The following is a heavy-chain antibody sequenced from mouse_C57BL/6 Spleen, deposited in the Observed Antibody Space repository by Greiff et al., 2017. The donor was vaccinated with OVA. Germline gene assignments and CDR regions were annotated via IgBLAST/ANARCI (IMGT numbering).Heavy chain of an antibody. CDR3: ARTENSFAY. Sequence: VQLQQPGAELVKPGASVKLSCKASGYTFTSYWMQWVKQRPGQGLEWIGEIGPSDSYTNYNQKFKGKATLTVDTSSSTAYMQLSSLTSEDSAVYYCARTENSFAYWGQGTLVTVSA. CDR1: GYTFTSYW. CDR2: IGPSDSYT. J-gene: IGHJ3*01. V-gene: IGHV1-50*01.